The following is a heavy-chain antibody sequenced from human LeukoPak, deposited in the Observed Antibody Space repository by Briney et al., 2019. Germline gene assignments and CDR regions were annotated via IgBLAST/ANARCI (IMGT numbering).Heavy chain of an antibody. D-gene: IGHD4-23*01. J-gene: IGHJ4*02. CDR1: GYTFTSYY. CDR3: ARVNYGGNSPFDY. CDR2: INPSGGST. Sequence: ASVKVSCKASGYTFTSYYMHWVRQAPGQGLEWMGIINPSGGSTSYAQKFQGRVTMTRDTSTSTVYMELSSQRSEDMAVYYCARVNYGGNSPFDYWRQGTLVTVSS. V-gene: IGHV1-46*01.